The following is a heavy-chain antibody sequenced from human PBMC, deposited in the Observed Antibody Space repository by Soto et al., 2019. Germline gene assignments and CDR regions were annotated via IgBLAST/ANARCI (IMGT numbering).Heavy chain of an antibody. CDR3: ARSFSP. Sequence: PSETLSLTCIVSGGPISTYSWSWIRQPPGKGLEWIGYIFYNGTATYNPSLKSRVTMSVDMSKNHLSLTLRSATAADTAVYYCARSFSPWGRGTQVTVSS. J-gene: IGHJ5*02. V-gene: IGHV4-59*01. CDR1: GGPISTYS. CDR2: IFYNGTA.